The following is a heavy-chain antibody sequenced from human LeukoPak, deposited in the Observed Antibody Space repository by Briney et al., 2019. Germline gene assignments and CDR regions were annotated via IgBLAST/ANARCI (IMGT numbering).Heavy chain of an antibody. CDR1: GFPFNKAW. V-gene: IGHV3-15*01. J-gene: IGHJ4*02. CDR3: ARGFCSSTNCYQGPFDF. D-gene: IGHD2-2*01. CDR2: IKNKTNGETT. Sequence: GGSLRLSCAASGFPFNKAWMSWVRQAPGKGLEWVGHIKNKTNGETTDYAAPVKGRFIISRDDSKNTLYLQMNSLRTEDTAVYYCARGFCSSTNCYQGPFDFWGQGTLVTVSS.